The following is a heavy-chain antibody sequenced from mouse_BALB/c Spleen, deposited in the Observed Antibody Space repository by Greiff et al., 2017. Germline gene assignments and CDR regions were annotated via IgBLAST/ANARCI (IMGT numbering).Heavy chain of an antibody. V-gene: IGHV14-3*02. CDR2: IDPANGNT. CDR3: ARDGNYWYFDV. D-gene: IGHD2-1*01. CDR1: GFNIKDTY. J-gene: IGHJ1*01. Sequence: VHVKQSGAELVKPGASVKLSCTASGFNIKDTYMHWVKQRPEQGLEWIGRIDPANGNTKYDPKFQGKATITADTSSNTAYLQLSSLTSEDTAVYYCARDGNYWYFDVWGAGTTVTVSA.